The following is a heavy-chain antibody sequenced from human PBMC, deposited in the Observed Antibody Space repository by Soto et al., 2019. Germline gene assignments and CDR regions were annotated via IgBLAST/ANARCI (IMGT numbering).Heavy chain of an antibody. D-gene: IGHD2-2*01. V-gene: IGHV1-18*01. Sequence: ASVKVSCKTSGYTFSNYGITWVREAPGQPLEWLGWISLYSDGTNYAQKFQGRVSMTTDTSTTTAYMELRSLRSDDTAVYYCARIVPGAEAWFGPWGQGTLVTVSS. CDR1: GYTFSNYG. J-gene: IGHJ5*02. CDR2: ISLYSDGT. CDR3: ARIVPGAEAWFGP.